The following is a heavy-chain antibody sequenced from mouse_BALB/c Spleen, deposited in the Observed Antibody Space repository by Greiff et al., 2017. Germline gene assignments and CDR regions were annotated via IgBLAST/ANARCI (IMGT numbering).Heavy chain of an antibody. J-gene: IGHJ4*01. CDR1: GFSFTSYG. Sequence: VKVVESGPGLVAPSQSLSLTCTVSGFSFTSYGVHWVRQPPGKGLEWLGVIWAGGSTNYNSALMSRLSISKDNSKSQVFLKMNSLQTDDTAMYYCARDLPQGYWGQGTSVTVSS. CDR3: ARDLPQGY. CDR2: IWAGGST. V-gene: IGHV2-9*02. D-gene: IGHD2-1*01.